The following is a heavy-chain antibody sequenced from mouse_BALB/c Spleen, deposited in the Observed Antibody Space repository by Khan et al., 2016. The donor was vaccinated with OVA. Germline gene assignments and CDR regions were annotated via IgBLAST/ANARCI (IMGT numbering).Heavy chain of an antibody. CDR3: ARGNYYGYAMDY. J-gene: IGHJ4*01. CDR1: GYSITSNYA. Sequence: EVQLQESGPGLVKPSQSLSLTCTVTGYSITSNYAWNWIRQFPGNKLEWMGYISYSGSTNYNPSLKSRISITRVTSKNQFFLQLNSVTTEDTATYYCARGNYYGYAMDYWGQGTSITVSS. D-gene: IGHD1-1*01. V-gene: IGHV3-2*02. CDR2: ISYSGST.